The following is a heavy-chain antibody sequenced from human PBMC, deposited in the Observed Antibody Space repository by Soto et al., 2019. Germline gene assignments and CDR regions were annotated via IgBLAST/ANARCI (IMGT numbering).Heavy chain of an antibody. V-gene: IGHV4-59*01. CDR2: IYYSGST. CDR3: ARVNPYYDFWSGYELLPGTHYYYGMDV. Sequence: LSLTCTVSGGSISSYYWSWIRQPPGKGLEWIGYIYYSGSTNYNPSLKSRVTISVDTSKNQFSLKLSSVTAADTAVYYCARVNPYYDFWSGYELLPGTHYYYGMDVWGQGTTVTV. CDR1: GGSISSYY. J-gene: IGHJ6*02. D-gene: IGHD3-3*01.